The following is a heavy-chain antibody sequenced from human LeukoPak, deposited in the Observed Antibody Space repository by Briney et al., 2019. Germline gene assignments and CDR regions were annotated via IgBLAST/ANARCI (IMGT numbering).Heavy chain of an antibody. CDR1: GGSISSGGYS. CDR3: ARARKYYYGSSGLLDY. J-gene: IGHJ4*02. D-gene: IGHD3-22*01. V-gene: IGHV4-30-2*01. CDR2: INHSGST. Sequence: PSQTLSLTCTVSGGSISSGGYSWSWIRQPPGKGLEWIGEINHSGSTNYNPSLKSRVTISVDTSKNQFSLKLSSVTAADTAVYYCARARKYYYGSSGLLDYWGQGTLVTVSS.